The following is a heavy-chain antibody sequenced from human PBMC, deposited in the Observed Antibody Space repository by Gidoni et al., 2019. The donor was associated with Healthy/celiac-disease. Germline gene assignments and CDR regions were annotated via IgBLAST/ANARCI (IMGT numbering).Heavy chain of an antibody. D-gene: IGHD2-2*01. CDR2: ISSSSSYT. Sequence: QVQLVESGGGLVKPGGSLRLSCSASGFTFSDYYMSWIRQAPGKGLEWVSYISSSSSYTNYADSVKGRFTISRDNAKNSLYLQMNSLRAEDTAVYYCAREAVRCSSTSCYNRYYMDVWGKGTTVTVSS. J-gene: IGHJ6*03. V-gene: IGHV3-11*06. CDR3: AREAVRCSSTSCYNRYYMDV. CDR1: GFTFSDYY.